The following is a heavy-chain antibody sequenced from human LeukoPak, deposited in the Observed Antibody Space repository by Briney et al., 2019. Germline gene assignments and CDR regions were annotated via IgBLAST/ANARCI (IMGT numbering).Heavy chain of an antibody. CDR1: GFTFSSYS. V-gene: IGHV3-21*01. Sequence: GVTLSLTCAAYGFTFSSYSMNWIRQPPGKGLEWVSSINNSGTYIYYADSVKGRFTISRDNAKISLYLQMNSLRAEDTAVYYCARDRYGLGSHDYWGQGTLVTVA. CDR3: ARDRYGLGSHDY. D-gene: IGHD3-16*01. J-gene: IGHJ4*02. CDR2: INNSGTYI.